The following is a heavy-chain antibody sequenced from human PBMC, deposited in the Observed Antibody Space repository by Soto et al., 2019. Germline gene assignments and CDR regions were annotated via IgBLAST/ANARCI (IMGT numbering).Heavy chain of an antibody. D-gene: IGHD6-13*01. CDR1: GGSISSSSYY. J-gene: IGHJ3*02. Sequence: SETLSLTCTVSGGSISSSSYYWGWIRQPPGKGQEWIGSIYYRGSTYYNPSLKRRVTISLDSSKNHFSLKLSSVTAADTAVYYCARLNPGYSSPMVQDAFDIWGQGTMVT. V-gene: IGHV4-39*01. CDR2: IYYRGST. CDR3: ARLNPGYSSPMVQDAFDI.